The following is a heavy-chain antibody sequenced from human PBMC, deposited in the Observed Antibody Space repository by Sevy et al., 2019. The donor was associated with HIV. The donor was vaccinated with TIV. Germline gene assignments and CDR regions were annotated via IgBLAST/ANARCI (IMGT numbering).Heavy chain of an antibody. Sequence: GGSLRLSCAASGFIFSNYYMTWVRQAPGKGLEWVSYISDRSDTISYADPVKGRFTISRDNAKNALYLQMSSLRGEDTAVYYCAGVRDRYCSGGSCYYGYFFDYWGQGTLVTVSS. CDR3: AGVRDRYCSGGSCYYGYFFDY. V-gene: IGHV3-48*01. CDR2: ISDRSDTI. J-gene: IGHJ4*02. CDR1: GFIFSNYY. D-gene: IGHD2-15*01.